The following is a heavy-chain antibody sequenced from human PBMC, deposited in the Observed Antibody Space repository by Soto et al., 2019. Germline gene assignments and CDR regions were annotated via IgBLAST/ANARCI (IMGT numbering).Heavy chain of an antibody. Sequence: GGSLRLSCAASGFTFGDYGFNWVRQAPGKGLGWVSSISGSSSYRYYADSMKGRFTISRDNAKNSLFLEMNSLGAEDTAVYYCARSNYFAIDYWGQGVSVTVSS. CDR1: GFTFGDYG. V-gene: IGHV3-21*01. CDR3: ARSNYFAIDY. J-gene: IGHJ4*02. D-gene: IGHD4-4*01. CDR2: ISGSSSYR.